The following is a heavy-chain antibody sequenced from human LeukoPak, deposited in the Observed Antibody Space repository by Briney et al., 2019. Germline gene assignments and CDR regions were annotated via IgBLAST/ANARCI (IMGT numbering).Heavy chain of an antibody. J-gene: IGHJ4*02. D-gene: IGHD3-22*01. CDR3: AKESPLPMIDVSGTCDY. Sequence: GGSLRLSCAASGFTFSSYAMSWVRQAPGKGLEWVSAISGSGGSTYYADSVKVRFTISRDNSKNTLYLQMNNLRAEDTAVYYCAKESPLPMIDVSGTCDYWGQGTLVTVSS. CDR2: ISGSGGST. CDR1: GFTFSSYA. V-gene: IGHV3-23*01.